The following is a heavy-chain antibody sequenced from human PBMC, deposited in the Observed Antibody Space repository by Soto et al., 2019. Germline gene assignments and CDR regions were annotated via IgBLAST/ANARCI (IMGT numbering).Heavy chain of an antibody. J-gene: IGHJ5*01. CDR1: GYTFSNYY. D-gene: IGHD3-22*01. CDR2: ISPNSGDT. V-gene: IGHV1-2*02. Sequence: GASVKVSCKASGYTFSNYYIHWVRQAPGQGLEWMGWISPNSGDTNYARQFQGRVAMTRDTSISTAYLELSSLRFDDTAVYYCAKHRRLITTSKYHFGSWGRVPLMAVS. CDR3: AKHRRLITTSKYHFGS.